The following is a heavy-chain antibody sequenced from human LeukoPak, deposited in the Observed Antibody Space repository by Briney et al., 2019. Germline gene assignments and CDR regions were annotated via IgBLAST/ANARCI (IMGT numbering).Heavy chain of an antibody. CDR3: ARFGQHFDY. CDR2: VYPGDSDT. CDR1: GYTFTGYW. D-gene: IGHD1-1*01. J-gene: IGHJ4*02. Sequence: GESLKISCEGSGYTFTGYWIAWVRQMPGKGLECMGVVYPGDSDTRYSPSVQGQVTISADKSISTAYLQWSSLKASDTAIYYCARFGQHFDYWGQGTLVTVSS. V-gene: IGHV5-51*01.